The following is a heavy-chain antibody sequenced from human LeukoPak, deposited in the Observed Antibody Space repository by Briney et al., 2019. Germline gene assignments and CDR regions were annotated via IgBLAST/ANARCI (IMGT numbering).Heavy chain of an antibody. CDR1: GYTFTSYA. CDR2: INTNTGNP. V-gene: IGHV7-4-1*02. Sequence: ASVKVSCKASGYTFTSYAMNWVRLAPGEGLEWLGWINTNTGNPTYAQGFTGRVVFSLDTSVSTAYLQISSLKAEDTAVYYCAKAVAGTRIDYWGQGTMVTVSS. CDR3: AKAVAGTRIDY. J-gene: IGHJ4*02. D-gene: IGHD6-19*01.